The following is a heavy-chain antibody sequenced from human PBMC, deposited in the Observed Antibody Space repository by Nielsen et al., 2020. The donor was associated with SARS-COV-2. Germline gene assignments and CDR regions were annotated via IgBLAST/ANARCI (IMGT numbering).Heavy chain of an antibody. D-gene: IGHD5-18*01. CDR1: GYTFTSYG. CDR3: ARWGNTAMVDYYYYGMDV. V-gene: IGHV1-18*01. CDR2: ISAYNGNT. J-gene: IGHJ6*02. Sequence: ASVKVSCKASGYTFTSYGISWVRQAPGQGLEWMGWISAYNGNTNYAQKLQGRVTMTRNTSISTAYMELSSLRSEDTAVYYCARWGNTAMVDYYYYGMDVWGQGTTVTVSS.